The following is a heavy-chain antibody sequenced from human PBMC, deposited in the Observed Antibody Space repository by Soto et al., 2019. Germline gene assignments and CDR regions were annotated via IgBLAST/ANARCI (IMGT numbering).Heavy chain of an antibody. CDR3: ARLSSSWYVPDY. J-gene: IGHJ4*02. Sequence: QVQLQESGPGLVKPSETLSLTCTVSGGSISSYYWSWIRQPPGKGLEWIGYIYYSGSTNYNPSLKSRVTISVYTSKNQFSLKLSSVTAADTAVYYCARLSSSWYVPDYWGQGTLVTVSS. CDR1: GGSISSYY. D-gene: IGHD6-13*01. V-gene: IGHV4-59*08. CDR2: IYYSGST.